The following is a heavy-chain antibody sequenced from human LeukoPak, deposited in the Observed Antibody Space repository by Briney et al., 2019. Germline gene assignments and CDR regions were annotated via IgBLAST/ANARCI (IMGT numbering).Heavy chain of an antibody. Sequence: PGGSLRLSCVASGFIFSTYGMSWVRRAPGKGLEWVSTITAGGGSTYYADSVKGRFTISRDNSKNTLYLQMNSLRAEDTAIYYCVKERYCGGTSCSYFDCWGQGTLVTFSS. D-gene: IGHD2-2*01. CDR1: GFIFSTYG. J-gene: IGHJ4*02. CDR3: VKERYCGGTSCSYFDC. V-gene: IGHV3-23*01. CDR2: ITAGGGST.